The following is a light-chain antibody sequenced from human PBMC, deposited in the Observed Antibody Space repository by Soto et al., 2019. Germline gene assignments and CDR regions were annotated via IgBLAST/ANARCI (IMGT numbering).Light chain of an antibody. V-gene: IGKV3-20*01. CDR2: DAS. J-gene: IGKJ5*01. Sequence: EIVLTQSPATLSLSPGERATLSCRASQSVSGSTYLAWYQQKAGQAPRLLIYDASSRATGIPDRFSGSGSRTDFTLTISRLEPEDFAVYYCQQYGSSPITFGQGTRLEI. CDR3: QQYGSSPIT. CDR1: QSVSGSTY.